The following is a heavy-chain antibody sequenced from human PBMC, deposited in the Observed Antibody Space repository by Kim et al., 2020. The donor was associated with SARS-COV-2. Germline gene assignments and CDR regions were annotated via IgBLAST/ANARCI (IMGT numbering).Heavy chain of an antibody. CDR3: ARARSRGYYDSSGYYY. CDR1: GGSFSGYY. J-gene: IGHJ4*01. Sequence: SETLSLTCAVYGGSFSGYYWSWIRQPPGKGLEWIGEINHSGSTNYNPSLKSRVTISVDTSKNQFSLKLSSVTAADTAVYYCARARSRGYYDSSGYYYWG. V-gene: IGHV4-34*01. CDR2: INHSGST. D-gene: IGHD3-22*01.